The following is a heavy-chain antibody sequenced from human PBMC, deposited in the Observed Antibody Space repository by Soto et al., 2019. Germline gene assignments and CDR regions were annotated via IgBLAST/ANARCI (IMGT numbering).Heavy chain of an antibody. Sequence: QVQLVQSGAEVKKPGSSVKVSCKASGGTFSSYTISWVRQAPGQGLEWMGRIIPILGIANYAQKFQGRVTITADKSTSTAYMELSSLRSGDTAVYYCARDGGIAVADLSGYWGQGTLVTVSS. D-gene: IGHD6-19*01. CDR3: ARDGGIAVADLSGY. CDR1: GGTFSSYT. V-gene: IGHV1-69*08. CDR2: IIPILGIA. J-gene: IGHJ4*02.